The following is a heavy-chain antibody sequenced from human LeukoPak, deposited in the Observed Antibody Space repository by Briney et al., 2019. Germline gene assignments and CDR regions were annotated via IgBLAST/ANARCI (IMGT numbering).Heavy chain of an antibody. D-gene: IGHD1-26*01. J-gene: IGHJ4*02. V-gene: IGHV4-39*01. CDR2: ITYSGST. CDR3: ARQGVGATDC. CDR1: GGSISSSSYY. Sequence: SETLSLTCTVSGGSISSSSYYWGWLRQPPGKGLEWIGSITYSGSTYYNPSLESRVTISVDTSKNQFSLRLISVTAVDTAVYYCARQGVGATDCWGQGTLVTVSS.